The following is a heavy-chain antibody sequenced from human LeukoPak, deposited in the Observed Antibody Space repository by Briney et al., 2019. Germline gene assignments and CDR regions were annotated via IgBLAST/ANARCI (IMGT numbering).Heavy chain of an antibody. D-gene: IGHD4-17*01. CDR3: AKGGATVIDY. CDR1: AFTFSSYW. CDR2: INSDGIST. Sequence: PGGSLRLSCAASAFTFSSYWMHWVRQAPGKGLVWVSRINSDGISTSYADSVKGRFTISRDNAKNTLYLQVNSLRAEDTAVYYCAKGGATVIDYWGQGTLVTVSS. V-gene: IGHV3-74*01. J-gene: IGHJ4*02.